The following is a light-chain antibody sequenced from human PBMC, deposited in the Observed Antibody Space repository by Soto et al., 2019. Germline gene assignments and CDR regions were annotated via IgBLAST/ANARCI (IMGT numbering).Light chain of an antibody. CDR2: GAS. Sequence: EIVLMQSPGTLSLSPGERATLSCRASQSISTSYLAWYQQKPGQAPRLLIYGASSRTTGIPDRFSGSGSGTDFTLTISSLQSEDFAVYYCQQYNNWPLTFGGGTKVDIK. V-gene: IGKV3-20*01. CDR1: QSISTSY. J-gene: IGKJ4*01. CDR3: QQYNNWPLT.